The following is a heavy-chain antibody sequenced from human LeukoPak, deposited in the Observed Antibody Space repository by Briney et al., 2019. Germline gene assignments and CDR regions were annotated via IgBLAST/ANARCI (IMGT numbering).Heavy chain of an antibody. CDR3: ARVGITMVRGVIMD. CDR1: GGSISSGGYY. J-gene: IGHJ4*02. V-gene: IGHV4-31*03. D-gene: IGHD3-10*01. Sequence: PSETLSLTCTVSGGSISSGGYYWSWIRQHPGKGLEWIGYIYYSGSTYYNPSLKSRVTISVDTSKNQFSLKLSSVTAADTAVYYCARVGITMVRGVIMDWGQGTLVTVSS. CDR2: IYYSGST.